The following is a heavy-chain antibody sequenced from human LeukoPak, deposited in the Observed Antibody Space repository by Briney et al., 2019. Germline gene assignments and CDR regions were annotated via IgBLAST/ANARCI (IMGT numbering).Heavy chain of an antibody. J-gene: IGHJ3*01. Sequence: GGSLRLSCAASGFTFSGSAMSWVRQAPGEGLEWVSLISYTGANTYYTDSVRGRFTISRDNSKDTLFLQMNSLRAEDTAIYYCARDIQLSTWGLGTMVTVSS. D-gene: IGHD5-24*01. CDR3: ARDIQLST. CDR1: GFTFSGSA. V-gene: IGHV3-23*01. CDR2: ISYTGANT.